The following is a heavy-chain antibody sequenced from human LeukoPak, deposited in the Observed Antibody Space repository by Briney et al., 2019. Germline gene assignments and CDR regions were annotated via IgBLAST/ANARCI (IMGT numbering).Heavy chain of an antibody. CDR2: VYATGGTT. J-gene: IGHJ4*02. Sequence: GASVKVSCKASEDTFTYYHIHWVRQAPRQGVEWMGAVYATGGTTINTQNFQGRVTMTRDTSTGTVYMELSSLRFEDTAMYYCATEAPRSYYFDYWGQGILVTVSS. CDR3: ATEAPRSYYFDY. V-gene: IGHV1-46*01. CDR1: EDTFTYYH.